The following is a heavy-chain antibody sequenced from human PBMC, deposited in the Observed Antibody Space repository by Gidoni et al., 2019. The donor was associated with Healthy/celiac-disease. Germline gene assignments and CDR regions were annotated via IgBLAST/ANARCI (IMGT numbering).Heavy chain of an antibody. Sequence: EVQLVESGEGLVQPGRSLRLSCAASGFTFDDYAMHWVRQAPGKGLEWVSGISWNSGSIGYADSVKGRFTISRDNAKNSLYLQMNSLRAEDTALYYCAKDYSSGWVGDFDYWGQGTLVTVSS. J-gene: IGHJ4*02. CDR3: AKDYSSGWVGDFDY. CDR1: GFTFDDYA. CDR2: ISWNSGSI. V-gene: IGHV3-9*01. D-gene: IGHD6-19*01.